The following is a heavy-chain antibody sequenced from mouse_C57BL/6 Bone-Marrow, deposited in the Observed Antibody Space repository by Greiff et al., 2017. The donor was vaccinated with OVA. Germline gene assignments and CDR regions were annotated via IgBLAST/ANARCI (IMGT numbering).Heavy chain of an antibody. Sequence: EVQLVESGPGMAKPSQSLSLTCTVTGYSITSGYDWHWIRHFPGNKLEWMGYISYSGSTNYNPSLKSRISITHDTSKNHFFLKLNSVTTEDTATYYCARESITTGYFDYWGQGTTLTVSS. CDR3: ARESITTGYFDY. CDR2: ISYSGST. D-gene: IGHD1-1*01. CDR1: GYSITSGYD. J-gene: IGHJ2*01. V-gene: IGHV3-1*01.